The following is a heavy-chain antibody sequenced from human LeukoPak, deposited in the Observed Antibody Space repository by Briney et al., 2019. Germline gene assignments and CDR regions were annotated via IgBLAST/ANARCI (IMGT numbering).Heavy chain of an antibody. CDR2: INPNSGGT. Sequence: ASVKVSCKASGYTFTHYYIHWVRQAPGKGLEWMGWINPNSGGTNYAQKFQGRVTMTRGTSISTAYMELSSLRSDDTAVYYCARALPMFRGLTSWDYWGQGTLVIVSS. J-gene: IGHJ4*02. CDR1: GYTFTHYY. CDR3: ARALPMFRGLTSWDY. V-gene: IGHV1-2*02. D-gene: IGHD3-10*01.